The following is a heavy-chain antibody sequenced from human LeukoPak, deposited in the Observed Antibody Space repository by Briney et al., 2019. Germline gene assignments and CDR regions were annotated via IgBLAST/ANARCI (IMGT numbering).Heavy chain of an antibody. CDR1: GFTFSSYG. CDR2: ISYDGSNK. V-gene: IGHV3-30*18. J-gene: IGHJ4*02. CDR3: AKASLDY. Sequence: GRSHRLSCAASGFTFSSYGMHWVRQAPGKGLEWVAVISYDGSNKYYADSVKGRFTISRDNSKNTLYLQMNSLRAEDTAVYYCAKASLDYWGQGTLLTVSS.